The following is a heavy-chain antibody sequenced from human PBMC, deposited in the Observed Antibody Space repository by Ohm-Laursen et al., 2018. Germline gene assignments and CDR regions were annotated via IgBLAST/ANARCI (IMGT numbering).Heavy chain of an antibody. CDR3: ALVGATGAFDI. J-gene: IGHJ3*02. CDR1: GFTFSSYG. Sequence: RSLRLSCAAAGFTFSSYGLHWVRQAPGKGLEWVAIISHDGSNKYYADSVKGRSTISRDNSKNTLYLQMNSLRAEDTAVYYCALVGATGAFDIWGQGTMVTVSS. CDR2: ISHDGSNK. V-gene: IGHV3-30*03. D-gene: IGHD1-26*01.